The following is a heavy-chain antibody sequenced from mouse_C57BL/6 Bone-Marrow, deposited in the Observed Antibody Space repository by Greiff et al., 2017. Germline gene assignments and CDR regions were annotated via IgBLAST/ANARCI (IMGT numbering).Heavy chain of an antibody. D-gene: IGHD1-1*01. CDR2: IYPSDSET. Sequence: QVQLQQPGAELVRPGSSVKLSCKASGYTFTSYWMDWVQQRPGQGLEWIGNIYPSDSETHYNQKFNDKATLTVDNSSSTAYMQLISLTAEDSAVYYGSRRHDYGTLYAMDYWGQGTSVTVSS. V-gene: IGHV1-61*01. J-gene: IGHJ4*01. CDR3: SRRHDYGTLYAMDY. CDR1: GYTFTSYW.